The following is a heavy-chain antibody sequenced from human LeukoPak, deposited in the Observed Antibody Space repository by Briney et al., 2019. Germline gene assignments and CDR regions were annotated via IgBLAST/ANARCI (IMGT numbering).Heavy chain of an antibody. D-gene: IGHD6-19*01. Sequence: GGSLRLSCAASGFTFSSDWMHWVRQAPGKGLVWVSRINSDGSSTSYADSVKGRFTISRDNAKNTLYLQMNSLRAEDTAVYYCARGSSGWYSAFDIWGQGTMVTVSS. V-gene: IGHV3-74*01. CDR1: GFTFSSDW. CDR3: ARGSSGWYSAFDI. CDR2: INSDGSST. J-gene: IGHJ3*02.